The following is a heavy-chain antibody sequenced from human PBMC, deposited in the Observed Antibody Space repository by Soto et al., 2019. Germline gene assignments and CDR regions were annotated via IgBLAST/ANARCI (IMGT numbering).Heavy chain of an antibody. J-gene: IGHJ3*02. CDR2: IKRKIDGETT. V-gene: IGHV3-15*01. CDR1: GFTFTDVW. D-gene: IGHD2-2*01. CDR3: AVDAQCSSTNCPGAFDI. Sequence: EVQLVESGGGLVKPGGSLRLSCAASGFTFTDVWMTWVRQAPGKGLEWVGRIKRKIDGETTDYAAPVKGRFTISRDDLIHTLFLQMHSLKSEDTAVYYCAVDAQCSSTNCPGAFDIWGQGTMVTVSS.